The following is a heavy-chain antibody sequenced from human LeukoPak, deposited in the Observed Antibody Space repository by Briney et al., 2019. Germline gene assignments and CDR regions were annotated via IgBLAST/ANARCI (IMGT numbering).Heavy chain of an antibody. CDR1: GGSISSSNYY. V-gene: IGHV4-61*02. CDR2: IYTSEST. J-gene: IGHJ4*02. CDR3: ARDVLAAPGTFDY. Sequence: SETLSLTCSVSGGSISSSNYYWSWIRQPAGKGLEWIGRIYTSESTNYNPSLKSRVTISVDTSRNQFSLKLSSVTAADTAVYYCARDVLAAPGTFDYWGQGALVTVSS. D-gene: IGHD6-13*01.